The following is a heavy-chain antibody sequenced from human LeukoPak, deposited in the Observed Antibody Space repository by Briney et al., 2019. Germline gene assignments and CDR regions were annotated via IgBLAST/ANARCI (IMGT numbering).Heavy chain of an antibody. Sequence: ASVKVSCKASGYIFTSYPIHWVRQAPGQRLEWMGWINAGNGNTKYSQKFQGRVTITRDTSASTAYMGLSSLRSEDTAVYYCARDKRVYYGSGSYYYYGMDVWGQGTTVTVSS. CDR3: ARDKRVYYGSGSYYYYGMDV. CDR1: GYIFTSYP. D-gene: IGHD3-10*01. J-gene: IGHJ6*02. V-gene: IGHV1-3*01. CDR2: INAGNGNT.